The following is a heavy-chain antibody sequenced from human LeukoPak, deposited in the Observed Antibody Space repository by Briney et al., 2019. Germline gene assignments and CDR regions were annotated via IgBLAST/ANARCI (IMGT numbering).Heavy chain of an antibody. Sequence: GGSLRLSCAASGFTLSSYGMHWVRQAPGKGLEWVAFIRYDGSNKYYADSVKGRFTISRDNSKNTLYLQMNSLRAEDTAVYYCAKEPDTLTYNWGQGTLVTVSS. D-gene: IGHD3-16*01. CDR3: AKEPDTLTYN. V-gene: IGHV3-30*02. CDR1: GFTLSSYG. J-gene: IGHJ4*02. CDR2: IRYDGSNK.